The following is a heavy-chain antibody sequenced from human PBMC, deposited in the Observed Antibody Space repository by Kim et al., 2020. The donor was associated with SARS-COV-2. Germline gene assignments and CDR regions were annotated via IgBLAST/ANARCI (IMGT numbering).Heavy chain of an antibody. CDR1: GYTLTELS. V-gene: IGHV1-24*01. J-gene: IGHJ4*02. D-gene: IGHD2-2*02. CDR2: FDPEDGET. Sequence: ASVKVSCKVSGYTLTELSMHWVRQAPGKGLEWMGGFDPEDGETIYAQKFQGRVTMTEDTSTDTAYMELSSLRSEDTAVYYCATAVGVIVPAAIGLDYWGQGTLVTVSS. CDR3: ATAVGVIVPAAIGLDY.